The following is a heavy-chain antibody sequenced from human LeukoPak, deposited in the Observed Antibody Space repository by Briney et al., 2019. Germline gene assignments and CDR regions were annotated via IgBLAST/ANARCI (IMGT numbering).Heavy chain of an antibody. Sequence: ASVKVSCKASGYTFTTYGISWVRQAPGQGLEWMGWISAYNGNTNYAQKLQGRVTMTTDTSTSTAHMELRGLRSDDTAVYYCARTAPGTSLGGYYYMDVWGTGTTVTVSS. CDR3: ARTAPGTSLGGYYYMDV. V-gene: IGHV1-18*01. CDR1: GYTFTTYG. CDR2: ISAYNGNT. J-gene: IGHJ6*03. D-gene: IGHD1/OR15-1a*01.